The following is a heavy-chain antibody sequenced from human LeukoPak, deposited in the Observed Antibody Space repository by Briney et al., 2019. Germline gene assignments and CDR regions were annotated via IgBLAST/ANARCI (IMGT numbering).Heavy chain of an antibody. V-gene: IGHV3-23*01. CDR3: AKTPGYTTVTSHDY. Sequence: PAGGSLRLSCAASGFTFNSYAMSWVRQAPGKGLEWVSAISGSGGSTYYADSMRGRFTISRDNSKNTLYLQMNSLRAEDTAVYYCAKTPGYTTVTSHDYWGQGTLVTVSS. CDR1: GFTFNSYA. J-gene: IGHJ4*02. D-gene: IGHD4-17*01. CDR2: ISGSGGST.